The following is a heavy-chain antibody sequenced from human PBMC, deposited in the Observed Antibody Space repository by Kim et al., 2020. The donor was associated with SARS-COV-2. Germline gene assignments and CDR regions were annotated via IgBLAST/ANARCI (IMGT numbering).Heavy chain of an antibody. V-gene: IGHV1-18*01. J-gene: IGHJ3*02. D-gene: IGHD3-10*01. CDR3: ARDEFPGAFDI. Sequence: NYAQKLQGRVTMTTDTATSTAYMELRSLRSDDTAVYYCARDEFPGAFDIWGQGTMVTVSS.